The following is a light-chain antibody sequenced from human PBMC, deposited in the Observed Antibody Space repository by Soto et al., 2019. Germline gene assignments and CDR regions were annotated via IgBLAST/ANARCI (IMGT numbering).Light chain of an antibody. V-gene: IGKV3-11*01. Sequence: IVLTQSPCTLSLSPGERATLSCRASQSVSNNYLAWYQQKPGQAPRLLIYDISTRAAAIPARFSGSGSGTDFTLTVSSLEPEDFALYYCQQRSNRITFGQGTKVDI. CDR3: QQRSNRIT. J-gene: IGKJ1*01. CDR2: DIS. CDR1: QSVSNNY.